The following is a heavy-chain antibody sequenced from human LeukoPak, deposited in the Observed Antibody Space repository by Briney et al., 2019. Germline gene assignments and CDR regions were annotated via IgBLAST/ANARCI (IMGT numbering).Heavy chain of an antibody. CDR3: ARDKIVGATQFDY. CDR2: IKQDGSEK. D-gene: IGHD1-26*01. V-gene: IGHV3-7*01. Sequence: GGSLRLSCAASGFTFSSYWMSWVRQAPGKGLEWVANIKQDGSEKYYVDSVKGRFTISRDNAKNSLYLQMNSLRAEDTAVYYCARDKIVGATQFDYWGQGTLVTVSS. J-gene: IGHJ4*02. CDR1: GFTFSSYW.